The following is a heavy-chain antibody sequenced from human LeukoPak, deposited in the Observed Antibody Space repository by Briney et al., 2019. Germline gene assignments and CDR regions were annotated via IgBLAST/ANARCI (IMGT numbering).Heavy chain of an antibody. D-gene: IGHD6-13*01. J-gene: IGHJ5*02. CDR2: INPSGGST. CDR3: ARDRGIEAADTFDP. Sequence: ASVKVSCKASGYTFTSYYMHWVRQAPGQGLEWMGIINPSGGSTSYAQKFQGRVTTDTSTSTAYMELRSLRSDDTAVYYCARDRGIEAADTFDPWGQGTLVTVSS. V-gene: IGHV1-46*01. CDR1: GYTFTSYY.